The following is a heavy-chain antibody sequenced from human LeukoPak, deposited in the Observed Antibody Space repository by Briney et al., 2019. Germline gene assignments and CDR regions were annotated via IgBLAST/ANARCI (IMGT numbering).Heavy chain of an antibody. J-gene: IGHJ4*02. Sequence: SETLSLTCSVSGGSISSSSYYWGWIRQPPGKGLEWIGTIYYSGSTYYNPSLKSRVSIAVDTSKNQFSLKLSSVTAADTTVYYCARHRPTDYGFWFDYWGQGALVTDSS. D-gene: IGHD3/OR15-3a*01. V-gene: IGHV4-39*01. CDR1: GGSISSSSYY. CDR2: IYYSGST. CDR3: ARHRPTDYGFWFDY.